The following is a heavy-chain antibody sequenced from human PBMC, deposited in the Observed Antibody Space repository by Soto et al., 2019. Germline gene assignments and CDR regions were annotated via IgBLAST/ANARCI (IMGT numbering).Heavy chain of an antibody. CDR3: ARGDCTGAYCYSWPFNYGVDV. V-gene: IGHV3-33*08. CDR2: IWYDGSNK. Sequence: QVQLVESGGGVVQPGGSLRLSCTTSGFTFNTYGMYWVRQAPGKGLEWVAIIWYDGSNKYYGDSVKGRFTISRDNSKNTLYLQMTSMTAEDTALYYCARGDCTGAYCYSWPFNYGVDVWGQGTTVTVSS. J-gene: IGHJ6*02. D-gene: IGHD2-15*01. CDR1: GFTFNTYG.